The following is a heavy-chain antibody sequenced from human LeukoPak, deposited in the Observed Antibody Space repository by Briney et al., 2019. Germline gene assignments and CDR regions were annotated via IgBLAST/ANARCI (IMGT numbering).Heavy chain of an antibody. CDR2: ISGSGGST. CDR1: GFTFSSYA. V-gene: IGHV3-23*01. J-gene: IGHJ4*02. CDR3: EWSGNDYYFGY. D-gene: IGHD1-1*01. Sequence: GGSLRLSCAASGFTFSSYAMSWVRQAPGKGLEWVSAISGSGGSTYYADSVKGRFTISRDNSKNTLYLQMNSLRAEDTAVYYCEWSGNDYYFGYWGQGTLVTVSS.